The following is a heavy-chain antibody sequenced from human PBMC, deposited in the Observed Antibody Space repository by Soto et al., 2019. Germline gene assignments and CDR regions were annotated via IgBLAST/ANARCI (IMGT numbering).Heavy chain of an antibody. J-gene: IGHJ6*03. CDR2: IYYSGST. CDR3: ARLGLSGPYYMDV. CDR1: GGSISSYY. Sequence: SETLSLTCTVSGGSISSYYWSWIRQPPGKGLEWIGYIYYSGSTNYNPSLKSRVTISVDTSKNQFSLKLSSVTAADTAVYYCARLGLSGPYYMDVWGKGTTVTVSS. V-gene: IGHV4-59*08.